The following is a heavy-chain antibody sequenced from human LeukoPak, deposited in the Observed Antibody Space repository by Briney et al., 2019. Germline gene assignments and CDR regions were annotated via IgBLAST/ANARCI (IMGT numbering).Heavy chain of an antibody. V-gene: IGHV4-34*01. Sequence: SGTLSLTCAVYGGSFSGYYWSWIRQPPGEGLEWIGEINHRGSTNYNPSLKSRVTISVDTSKNQFSLKLSSVTAADTAVYYCARVSGITMIVVVNSDAFDIWGQGTMVTVSS. CDR3: ARVSGITMIVVVNSDAFDI. CDR2: INHRGST. D-gene: IGHD3-22*01. CDR1: GGSFSGYY. J-gene: IGHJ3*02.